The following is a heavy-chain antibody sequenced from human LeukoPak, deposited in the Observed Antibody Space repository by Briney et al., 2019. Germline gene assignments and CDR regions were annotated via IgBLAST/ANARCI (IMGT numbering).Heavy chain of an antibody. CDR1: GFTFSAYY. CDR3: ARAHTSGWYGDFEY. D-gene: IGHD6-19*01. CDR2: ISSSGSSI. Sequence: GGSLRLSCAASGFTFSAYYMSWIRQAPGKGLEWVSYISSSGSSIYYADSVKGRFTISRDNAKNSLYLQMNSLRAEDTAVYHCARAHTSGWYGDFEYWGQGTLVTVSS. J-gene: IGHJ4*02. V-gene: IGHV3-11*01.